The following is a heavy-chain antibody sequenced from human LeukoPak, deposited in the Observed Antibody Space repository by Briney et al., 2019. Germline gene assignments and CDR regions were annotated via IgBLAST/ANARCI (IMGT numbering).Heavy chain of an antibody. CDR2: IRYDGSNK. CDR1: GFTFSSYG. D-gene: IGHD3-22*01. CDR3: ARAYGVFDSSGYPLGAFDI. J-gene: IGHJ3*02. V-gene: IGHV3-30*02. Sequence: PGGSLRLSCAASGFTFSSYGMHWVRQAPGKGLEWVAFIRYDGSNKYYADSVKGRFTISRDNAKNSLYLQMNSLRAEDTAVFYCARAYGVFDSSGYPLGAFDIWGQGTMVTVSS.